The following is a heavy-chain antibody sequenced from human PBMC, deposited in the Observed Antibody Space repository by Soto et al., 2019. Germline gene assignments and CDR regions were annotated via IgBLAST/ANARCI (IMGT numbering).Heavy chain of an antibody. D-gene: IGHD3-3*01. V-gene: IGHV1-69*02. Sequence: QVQLVQSGAEVKKPGSSVKVSCKASGGTFSSYTISWVRQAPGQGLEWMGRIIPILGIANYAQKFQGRVTITADKSTSTAYMELSSPRSEDTAVYYCANNPGPSLRFLEWSQSEYYYYMDVWGKGSTVTVCS. J-gene: IGHJ6*03. CDR2: IIPILGIA. CDR1: GGTFSSYT. CDR3: ANNPGPSLRFLEWSQSEYYYYMDV.